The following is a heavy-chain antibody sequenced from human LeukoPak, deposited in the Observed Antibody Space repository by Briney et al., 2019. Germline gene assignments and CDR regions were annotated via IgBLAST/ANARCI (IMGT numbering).Heavy chain of an antibody. Sequence: GGSLRLSCAASGFTFSSYSMNWVRQAPGKGLEWVSYVSSSSSTIYYADSVKGRFTISRDNAKNSLYLQMSSLRAEDTAVYYCAKAPWDIVKTDYWGQGTLVTVSS. D-gene: IGHD2-15*01. CDR3: AKAPWDIVKTDY. V-gene: IGHV3-48*04. CDR1: GFTFSSYS. CDR2: VSSSSSTI. J-gene: IGHJ4*02.